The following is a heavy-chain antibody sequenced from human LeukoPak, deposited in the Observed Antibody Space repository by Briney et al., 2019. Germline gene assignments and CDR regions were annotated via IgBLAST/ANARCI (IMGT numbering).Heavy chain of an antibody. J-gene: IGHJ4*02. CDR1: GFTFSSYE. CDR2: ISGSGATI. V-gene: IGHV3-23*01. D-gene: IGHD5-24*01. Sequence: GGSLRLSCAASGFTFSSYEMNWVRQAPGKGLEWVSYISGSGATIYYADSVKGRFTISRDNSKNTLYLQMNSLRAEDTAVYYCAKVSENFVRWLQFYDYWGQGTLVTVSS. CDR3: AKVSENFVRWLQFYDY.